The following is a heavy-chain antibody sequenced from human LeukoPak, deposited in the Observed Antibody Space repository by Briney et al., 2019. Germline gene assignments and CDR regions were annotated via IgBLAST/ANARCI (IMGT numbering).Heavy chain of an antibody. V-gene: IGHV4-61*02. CDR1: GGSISSGSYY. CDR3: ARARIAARPSDY. CDR2: IYTSGST. D-gene: IGHD6-6*01. J-gene: IGHJ4*02. Sequence: SQTLSLTCTVSGGSISSGSYYWSWIRQPAGKGLEWIGRIYTSGSTNYNPSLKSRVTISVDTSKNQFSLKLSSVTAADTAVYYCARARIAARPSDYWGQGTLVTVSS.